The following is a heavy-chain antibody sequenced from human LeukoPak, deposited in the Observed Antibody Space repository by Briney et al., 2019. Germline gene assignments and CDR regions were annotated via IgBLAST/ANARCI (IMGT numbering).Heavy chain of an antibody. CDR2: ISYDGSNK. J-gene: IGHJ4*02. D-gene: IGHD5-24*01. CDR3: APEGDGYILFDY. CDR1: GFTSSSYG. Sequence: PGGSLRLSCAAPGFTSSSYGMHWVRQAPGKGLEWVAVISYDGSNKYYADSVKGRFTISRDNSKNTLYLQMNSLRVEDTAVYYCAPEGDGYILFDYWGQGTLVTVSS. V-gene: IGHV3-30*03.